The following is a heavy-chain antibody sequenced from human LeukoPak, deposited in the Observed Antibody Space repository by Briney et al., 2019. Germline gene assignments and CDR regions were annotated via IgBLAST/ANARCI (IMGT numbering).Heavy chain of an antibody. D-gene: IGHD4-17*01. J-gene: IGHJ4*02. CDR3: ARSLTTVTERGEFDH. CDR1: GGSISSGDYY. V-gene: IGHV4-30-4*01. Sequence: SETLSLTCTVSGGSISSGDYYWSWIRQPPGKGLEWIGYIYYSGSTYYNPSLKSRVTISVDTSKNQFSLKLSTVTAAVTAVYYCARSLTTVTERGEFDHWGQGTLVTVSS. CDR2: IYYSGST.